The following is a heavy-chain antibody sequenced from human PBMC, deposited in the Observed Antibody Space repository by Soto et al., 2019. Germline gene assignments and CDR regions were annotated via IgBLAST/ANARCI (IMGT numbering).Heavy chain of an antibody. J-gene: IGHJ3*02. CDR2: ILVGGST. Sequence: TGGSLRLSCTASGFPCSSYDMSLVRQAPGKGLEWVSTILVGGSTHYPDSVKGRFTISRDNSRNTVFLQMNSLTAGDTAVYYCAKATATGGGAFDICGQGTMVTVSS. V-gene: IGHV3-23*01. CDR1: GFPCSSYD. CDR3: AKATATGGGAFDI. D-gene: IGHD2-8*02.